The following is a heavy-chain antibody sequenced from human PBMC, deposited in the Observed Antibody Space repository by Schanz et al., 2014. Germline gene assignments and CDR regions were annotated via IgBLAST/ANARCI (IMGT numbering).Heavy chain of an antibody. CDR2: ISGRDGST. V-gene: IGHV3-23*04. CDR1: GLTFTSAW. Sequence: EVQLVESGGGLVKPGGSLRLSCATSGLTFTSAWMSWVRQAPGMGLEWVSAISGRDGSTYYADSVRGRFTISRDNSKNTLYLQMNSLRAEDTAVYYCAKDAPYPFDLWGRGTLITVSS. CDR3: AKDAPYPFDL. J-gene: IGHJ2*01.